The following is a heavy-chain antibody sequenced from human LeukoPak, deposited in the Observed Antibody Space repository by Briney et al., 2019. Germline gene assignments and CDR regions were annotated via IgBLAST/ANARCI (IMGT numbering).Heavy chain of an antibody. J-gene: IGHJ3*02. CDR3: ARDLRYYDSNSPDAFDI. D-gene: IGHD3-22*01. CDR1: GGSISSYY. CDR2: IYYSGST. Sequence: SETLSLTCTVSGGSISSYYWSWIRQPPGKGLEWIGYIYYSGSTNYNPSLKSRVTISVDTSKNQFSLKLSSVTAADTAAYYCARDLRYYDSNSPDAFDIWGQGTMVTVSS. V-gene: IGHV4-59*01.